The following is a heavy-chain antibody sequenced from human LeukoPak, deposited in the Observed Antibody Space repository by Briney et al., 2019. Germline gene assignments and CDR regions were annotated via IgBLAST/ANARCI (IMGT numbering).Heavy chain of an antibody. CDR1: GFTFSSYA. V-gene: IGHV3-30*04. J-gene: IGHJ6*02. Sequence: GSLRLSCAASGFTFSSYAMHWVRQAPGKGLEWVAVISYDGSNKYYADSVKGRFTISRDNSKNTLYLQMNSLRAEDTAVYYCARDSFPRYYYGMDVWGQGTTVTVSS. D-gene: IGHD3-16*02. CDR3: ARDSFPRYYYGMDV. CDR2: ISYDGSNK.